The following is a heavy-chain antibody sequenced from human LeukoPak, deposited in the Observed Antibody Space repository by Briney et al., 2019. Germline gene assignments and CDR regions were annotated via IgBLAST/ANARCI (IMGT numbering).Heavy chain of an antibody. D-gene: IGHD6-19*01. CDR2: IYPGDSDT. Sequence: HGESLKISCKGSGYSFTSYWTAWVRQMPGKGLEWMGIIYPGDSDTRYTPSFQGQVTISADKSISTAYLQWSSLKASDTAMYYCAIFYSSGWYDFDYWGQGTLVTVSS. V-gene: IGHV5-51*01. J-gene: IGHJ4*02. CDR1: GYSFTSYW. CDR3: AIFYSSGWYDFDY.